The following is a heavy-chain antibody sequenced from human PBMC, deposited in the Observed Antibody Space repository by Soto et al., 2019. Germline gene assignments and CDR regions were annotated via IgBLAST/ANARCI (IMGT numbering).Heavy chain of an antibody. Sequence: QITLKESGPTLVKPTQTLTLTCTFSGFSLSTIGVGVGWIRQPPGKALEWLALIYWDDDKRYSPSLKSRLTVPKDTSKTQVVLTMPNMDPVDTATYYCVQSRCGGDCLQSYSSHSYYGLDVWGQGTTVTVSS. D-gene: IGHD2-21*02. CDR1: GFSLSTIGVG. CDR2: IYWDDDK. J-gene: IGHJ6*02. CDR3: VQSRCGGDCLQSYSSHSYYGLDV. V-gene: IGHV2-5*02.